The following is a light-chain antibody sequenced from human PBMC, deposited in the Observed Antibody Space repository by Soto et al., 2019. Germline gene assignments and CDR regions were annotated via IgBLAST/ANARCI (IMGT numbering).Light chain of an antibody. Sequence: EIMMAQSPATLSVSLGERVTLSCRASQSVTSNLVWYQQKPGQAPRLLIHDASTRATGIPGRFSGSGSGTVFTLTISSLQCEYFAVYFGQQYHDWPYTFGQGTKLEIK. CDR2: DAS. CDR3: QQYHDWPYT. J-gene: IGKJ2*01. V-gene: IGKV3-15*01. CDR1: QSVTSN.